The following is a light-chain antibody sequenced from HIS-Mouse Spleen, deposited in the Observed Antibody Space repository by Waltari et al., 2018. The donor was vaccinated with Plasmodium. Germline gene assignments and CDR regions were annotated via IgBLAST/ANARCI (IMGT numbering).Light chain of an antibody. CDR3: SSYTSSSTRDV. V-gene: IGLV2-14*01. J-gene: IGLJ1*01. Sequence: QSALTQPASVSGSPGQSITISCTGTSSDVGGYNYVSWYQQHPGKAPKLMIYEVSNRPSGVSNRLSGSTSFNTASLTISGLQAEDEADYYCSSYTSSSTRDVFGTGTKVTVL. CDR2: EVS. CDR1: SSDVGGYNY.